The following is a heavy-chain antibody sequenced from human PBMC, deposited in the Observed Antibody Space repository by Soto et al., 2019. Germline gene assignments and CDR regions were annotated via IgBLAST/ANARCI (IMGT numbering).Heavy chain of an antibody. V-gene: IGHV3-23*01. D-gene: IGHD2-15*01. CDR3: GKQSDLPASILYFDR. CDR2: ISGSGFST. Sequence: GGSLTLSCAASGLTFSDAMSWVRQAPGEGREGVSAISGSGFSTYYADSVKGRFTVSGDNSKNTLYLQLSSLSAEDTAIYYCGKQSDLPASILYFDRWGQGTLVTVSS. J-gene: IGHJ4*02. CDR1: GLTFSDA.